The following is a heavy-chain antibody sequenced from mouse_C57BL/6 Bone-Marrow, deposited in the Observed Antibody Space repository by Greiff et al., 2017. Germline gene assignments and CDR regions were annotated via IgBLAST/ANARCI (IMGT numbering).Heavy chain of an antibody. D-gene: IGHD4-1*01. V-gene: IGHV1-55*01. Sequence: QVQLQQPGAELVKPGASVKMSCKASGYTFTSYWITWVKQRAGQGLEWIGDIYPTSGRTNYNEKFKSKAILTVDTSSNAAYMQLSSLTFEDSAVFCCARSGPMGRSFDYWGQGTTLTVSS. CDR3: ARSGPMGRSFDY. CDR2: IYPTSGRT. CDR1: GYTFTSYW. J-gene: IGHJ2*01.